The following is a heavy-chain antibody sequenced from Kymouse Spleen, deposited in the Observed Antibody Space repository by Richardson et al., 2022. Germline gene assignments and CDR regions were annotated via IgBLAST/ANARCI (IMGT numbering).Heavy chain of an antibody. V-gene: IGHV4-39*01. D-gene: IGHD3-10*01. Sequence: QLQLQESGPGLVKPSETLSLTCTVSGGSISSSSYYWGWIRQPPGKGLEWIGSIYYSGSTYYNPSLKSRVTISVDTSKNQFSLKLSSVTAADTAVYYCARHYYGSGSYRYFDLWGRGTLVTVSS. CDR3: ARHYYGSGSYRYFDL. CDR2: IYYSGST. J-gene: IGHJ2*01. CDR1: GGSISSSSYY.